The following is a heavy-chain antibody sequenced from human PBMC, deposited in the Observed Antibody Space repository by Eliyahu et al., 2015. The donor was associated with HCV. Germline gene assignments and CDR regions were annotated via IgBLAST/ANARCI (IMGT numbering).Heavy chain of an antibody. V-gene: IGHV1-2*02. J-gene: IGHJ4*02. D-gene: IGHD6-19*01. CDR1: GYPLTDXW. Sequence: QVQLVQSGAEVTKPGASVKVPCXAAGYPLTDXWMHWVRQAPGQGLXWMGWINPLSGFTXYEQKFRGRXTMTRDTSINTSYMELSSLRSXDTAVYYCAKNAMAGHSIDHWGQGTLVTVSS. CDR2: INPLSGFT. CDR3: AKNAMAGHSIDH.